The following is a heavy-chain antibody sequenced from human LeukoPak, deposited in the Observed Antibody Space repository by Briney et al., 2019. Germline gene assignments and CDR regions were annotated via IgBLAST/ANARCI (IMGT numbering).Heavy chain of an antibody. CDR3: ARGGIKYQVLLDY. V-gene: IGHV3-21*01. CDR2: ISSSSSYI. D-gene: IGHD2-2*01. Sequence: PGGSLRLSCAASGFTFSSYSMNWVRQAPGKGLEWVSSISSSSSYIYYADSVKGRFTISRDNAKNSLYLQMNSLRAEDTAVYYCARGGIKYQVLLDYWGQGTLVTVSS. CDR1: GFTFSSYS. J-gene: IGHJ4*02.